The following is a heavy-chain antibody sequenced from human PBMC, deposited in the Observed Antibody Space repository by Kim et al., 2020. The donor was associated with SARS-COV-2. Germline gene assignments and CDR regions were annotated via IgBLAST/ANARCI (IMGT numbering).Heavy chain of an antibody. CDR2: IKPDGSEK. D-gene: IGHD3-10*01. V-gene: IGHV3-7*01. CDR1: GFTFSNYW. Sequence: GGSLRLSCAASGFTFSNYWMSWVRQAPGRGLEWVANIKPDGSEKYYVDSVKGRFTISRDNAKNSLYLQMNSLRSEDPAVSYCPSGTRGVFDYWGQGTLV. J-gene: IGHJ4*02. CDR3: PSGTRGVFDY.